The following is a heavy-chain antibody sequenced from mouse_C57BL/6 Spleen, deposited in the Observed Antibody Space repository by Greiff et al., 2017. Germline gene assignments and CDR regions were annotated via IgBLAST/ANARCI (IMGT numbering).Heavy chain of an antibody. V-gene: IGHV1-69*01. CDR1: GYTFTSYW. J-gene: IGHJ4*01. CDR2: IDPSDSYT. CDR3: ASSYSNSPRRAMDD. D-gene: IGHD2-5*01. Sequence: VQLQQPGAELVMPGASVKLSCKASGYTFTSYWMHWVKQRPGQGLEWIGEIDPSDSYTNYNQKFKGKSTLTVDKSSSPAYMQLSSLTSEDSAVXYCASSYSNSPRRAMDDWGQGTTVTVSS.